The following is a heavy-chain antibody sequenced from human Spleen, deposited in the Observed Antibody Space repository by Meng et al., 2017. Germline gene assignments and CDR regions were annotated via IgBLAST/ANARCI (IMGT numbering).Heavy chain of an antibody. D-gene: IGHD2-21*02. CDR3: ARTPGVTGRVDS. V-gene: IGHV3-11*01. CDR1: GFSFGDYY. CDR2: INSISSTI. Sequence: QVQLVESGGGLVKPGGSLRLSCAASGFSFGDYYMSWIRQAPGKGLEWISYINSISSTIYYADAVKGRFTVSRDNAKNSLYLQMSSLRVEDTAVYFCARTPGVTGRVDSWGQGTLVTVSS. J-gene: IGHJ4*02.